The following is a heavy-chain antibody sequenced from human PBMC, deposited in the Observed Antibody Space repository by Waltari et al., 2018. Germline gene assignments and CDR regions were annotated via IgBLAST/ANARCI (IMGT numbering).Heavy chain of an antibody. D-gene: IGHD3-3*02. V-gene: IGHV1-69-2*01. CDR2: VDPEDGET. J-gene: IGHJ5*02. Sequence: EVQLVQSGAEVKKPGATVKISCKVSGYTFTDYYMHWVQQAPGKGLEWMGLVDPEDGETIYAEKFQGRVTITADTSTETAYMELSSLRSEDTAVYYCATGLNPFLEWLSHGSWFDPWGQGTLVTVSS. CDR3: ATGLNPFLEWLSHGSWFDP. CDR1: GYTFTDYY.